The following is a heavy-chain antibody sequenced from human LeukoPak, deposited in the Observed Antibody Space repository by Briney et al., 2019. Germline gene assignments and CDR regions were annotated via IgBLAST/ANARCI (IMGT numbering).Heavy chain of an antibody. CDR3: AREYESSGYAFVY. V-gene: IGHV1-69*05. CDR1: AGTFSSYA. D-gene: IGHD3-22*01. CDR2: IIPIFGIA. Sequence: ASVKVSCKPSAGTFSSYATSWVRHAPGQGLEWMGGIIPIFGIANYAQNFQGRVTITTDESTSTAYMELGSLRSEEPAVYFGAREYESSGYAFVYWARETVVSVP. J-gene: IGHJ4*02.